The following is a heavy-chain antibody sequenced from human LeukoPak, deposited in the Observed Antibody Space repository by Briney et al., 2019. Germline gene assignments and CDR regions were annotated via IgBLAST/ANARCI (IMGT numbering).Heavy chain of an antibody. J-gene: IGHJ6*03. Sequence: GEPLNFSCQASVYSFTSYWIGGVRQMPGKGLEWMGIIFPGDVDTRYGPSFQGQVTISADKSSSTAYLRWSSLTASDTAIDYCARLNWNSYDYHYYLDVWGKGTTATNSS. CDR3: ARLNWNSYDYHYYLDV. V-gene: IGHV5-51*01. CDR1: VYSFTSYW. D-gene: IGHD1/OR15-1a*01. CDR2: IFPGDVDT.